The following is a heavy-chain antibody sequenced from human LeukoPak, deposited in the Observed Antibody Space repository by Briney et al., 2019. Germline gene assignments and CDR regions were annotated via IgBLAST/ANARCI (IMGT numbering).Heavy chain of an antibody. V-gene: IGHV3-13*01. CDR1: GFTFTTYD. D-gene: IGHD2-15*01. CDR3: ARDRGGGHMDV. CDR2: IGTTGDT. Sequence: GGSLRLSCAASGFTFTTYDMHWVRHATGKGLEWVSAIGTTGDTYYPGSVKGRFTISRENAKNSLYLQMNSLRAGDTAVYYCARDRGGGHMDVWGRGTTVTISS. J-gene: IGHJ6*03.